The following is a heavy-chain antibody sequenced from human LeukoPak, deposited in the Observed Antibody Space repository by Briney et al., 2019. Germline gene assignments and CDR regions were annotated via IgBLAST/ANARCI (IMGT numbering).Heavy chain of an antibody. V-gene: IGHV3-21*01. Sequence: GGSLRLSCAASGFTFTRYSMNWVRQAPGKGLEWVSSISSSISYIYYADSVKGRFTISRDNAKNSLYLQMNSLRAEDTAVYYFARGWYDFWSGYYGLWGQGTLVTVSS. CDR3: ARGWYDFWSGYYGL. D-gene: IGHD3-3*01. J-gene: IGHJ4*02. CDR1: GFTFTRYS. CDR2: ISSSISYI.